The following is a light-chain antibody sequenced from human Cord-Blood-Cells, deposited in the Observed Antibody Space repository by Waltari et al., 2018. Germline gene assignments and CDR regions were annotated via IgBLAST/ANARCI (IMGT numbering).Light chain of an antibody. CDR2: EGS. CDR1: SSDVGSYNL. J-gene: IGLJ3*02. Sequence: QSALTQPASVSGSPAQSITISCSRTSSDVGSYNLVSWYQQHPGKAPKLMIYEGSKRPSGVSNRFSGSKSGNTASLTISGLQAEDEADYYCCSYAGVFGGGTKLTVL. CDR3: CSYAGV. V-gene: IGLV2-23*01.